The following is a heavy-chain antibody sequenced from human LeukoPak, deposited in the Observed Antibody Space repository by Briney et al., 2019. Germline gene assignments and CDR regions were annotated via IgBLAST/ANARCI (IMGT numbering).Heavy chain of an antibody. J-gene: IGHJ3*02. D-gene: IGHD3-3*02. CDR2: IYYSGST. CDR3: ARIRFSAFDI. Sequence: LRLSCAASGFTFSSYAMSWIRQPPGKGLEWIGYIYYSGSTYYNPSLKSRVTISVDTSKNQFSLKLSSVTAADTAVYYCARIRFSAFDIWGQGTMVTVSS. V-gene: IGHV4-30-4*01. CDR1: GFTFSSYA.